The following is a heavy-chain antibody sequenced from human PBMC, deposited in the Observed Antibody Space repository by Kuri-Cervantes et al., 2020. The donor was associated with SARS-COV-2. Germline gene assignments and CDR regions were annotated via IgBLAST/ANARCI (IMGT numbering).Heavy chain of an antibody. V-gene: IGHV4-59*05. CDR1: GGSISSYY. J-gene: IGHJ4*02. CDR2: IYYSGST. CDR3: AGLLIVVVPAAINWGQYNFDY. D-gene: IGHD2-2*01. Sequence: GSLRLSCTVSGGSISSYYWSWIRQPPGKGLEWIGSIYYSGSTYYNPSLKSRVTISVDTSKNQFSLKLSSVTAADTAVYYCAGLLIVVVPAAINWGQYNFDYWGQGTLVTVSS.